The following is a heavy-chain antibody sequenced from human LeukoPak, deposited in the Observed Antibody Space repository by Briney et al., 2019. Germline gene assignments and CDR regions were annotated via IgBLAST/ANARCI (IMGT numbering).Heavy chain of an antibody. CDR1: GYTFTSYG. Sequence: ASVKVSCKASGYTFTSYGISWVRQAPGQGLEWMGWISAYNGNTNYAQKLQGRVTMTTDTSTSTAYMELRSLGSDDTAVYYCARVEIVVVVAATGFDYWGQGTLVTVSS. V-gene: IGHV1-18*01. CDR3: ARVEIVVVVAATGFDY. D-gene: IGHD2-15*01. CDR2: ISAYNGNT. J-gene: IGHJ4*02.